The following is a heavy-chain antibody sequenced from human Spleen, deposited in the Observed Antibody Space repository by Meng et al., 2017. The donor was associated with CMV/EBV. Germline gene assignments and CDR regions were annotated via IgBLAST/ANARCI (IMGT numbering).Heavy chain of an antibody. CDR3: ARYPGVRVTAALAFDY. CDR1: GDSVSSQSAA. J-gene: IGHJ4*02. Sequence: SETLSLTCAISGDSVSSQSAAWNWIRQSPSRGLEWLGRTYYRSKWYNDYAVYVKGRITINPDTSNNPFSLPLNTVTPEDTAVYYWARYPGVRVTAALAFDYWGQGTLVTVSS. V-gene: IGHV6-1*01. CDR2: TYYRSKWYN. D-gene: IGHD2-21*02.